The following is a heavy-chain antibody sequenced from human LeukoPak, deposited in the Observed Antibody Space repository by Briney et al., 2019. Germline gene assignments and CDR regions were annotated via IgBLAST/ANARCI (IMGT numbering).Heavy chain of an antibody. CDR3: ARVGATGATADN. CDR1: GGTFSSYA. D-gene: IGHD2-21*02. CDR2: INPRGGST. Sequence: ASVKVSCKASGGTFSSYAISRVRQAPGQGPEWMGIINPRGGSTDYAQKFQGRVTMTSDTSTSTVYMELKSLRSEDTAVYFCARVGATGATADNWGQGTLVTASS. V-gene: IGHV1-46*01. J-gene: IGHJ4*02.